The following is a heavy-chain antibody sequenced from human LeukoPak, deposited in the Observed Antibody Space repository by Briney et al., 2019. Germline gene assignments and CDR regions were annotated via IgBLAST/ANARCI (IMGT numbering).Heavy chain of an antibody. CDR3: ARAVKNQLRFLEWFRRYYFDY. J-gene: IGHJ4*02. CDR1: GFTFSSYA. D-gene: IGHD3-3*01. Sequence: GGSLRLSCAASGFTFSSYAMHWVRQAPGKGLEWVAVISYDGSNKYYADSVKGRFTISRDNSKNTLYLQMNSLRAEDTAVYYCARAVKNQLRFLEWFRRYYFDYWGQGTLVTVSS. CDR2: ISYDGSNK. V-gene: IGHV3-30*04.